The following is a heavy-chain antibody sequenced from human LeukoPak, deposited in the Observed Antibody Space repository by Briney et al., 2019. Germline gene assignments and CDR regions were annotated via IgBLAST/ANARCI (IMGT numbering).Heavy chain of an antibody. J-gene: IGHJ5*02. Sequence: SETLSLTCTVSGGSISSYYWSWIRPPPGKGLEWIGYIYYSGSTNYNPSLKSRVTISVDTSKNQFSLKLSSVTAADTAVYYCARGEQWPYNWFDPWGQGTLVTVSS. CDR1: GGSISSYY. V-gene: IGHV4-59*01. D-gene: IGHD6-19*01. CDR2: IYYSGST. CDR3: ARGEQWPYNWFDP.